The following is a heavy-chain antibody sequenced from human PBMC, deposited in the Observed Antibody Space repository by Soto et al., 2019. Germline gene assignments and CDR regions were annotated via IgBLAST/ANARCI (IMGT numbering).Heavy chain of an antibody. CDR1: GFTFSGFA. CDR2: VEYTGSYT. CDR3: AKRSGGFSEFDY. J-gene: IGHJ4*02. V-gene: IGHV3-23*01. D-gene: IGHD5-12*01. Sequence: EVQLLESGGGLVQPGGSLRLSCAASGFTFSGFAMNWVRQPPGKGLEWVSSVEYTGSYTFYAASVKGRFTISRDNSNNMVYLELNSLRAEDTAVYYCAKRSGGFSEFDYWGQGTLVIVSS.